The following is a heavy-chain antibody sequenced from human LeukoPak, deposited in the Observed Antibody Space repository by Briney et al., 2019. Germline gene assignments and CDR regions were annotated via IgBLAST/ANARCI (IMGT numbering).Heavy chain of an antibody. CDR2: ISSSSSTI. CDR3: AKEKVSSGWYVDY. CDR1: GFTFSSYS. Sequence: GGSLRLSCAASGFTFSSYSMNWVRQAPGKGLEWVSYISSSSSTIYYADSVKGRFTISRDNARNSLYLQMNSLRVEDTAVYHCAKEKVSSGWYVDYWGQGTLVTVSS. D-gene: IGHD6-19*01. V-gene: IGHV3-48*01. J-gene: IGHJ4*02.